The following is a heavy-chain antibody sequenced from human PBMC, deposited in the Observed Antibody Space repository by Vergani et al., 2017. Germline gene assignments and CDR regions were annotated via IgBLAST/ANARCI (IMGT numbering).Heavy chain of an antibody. Sequence: QVQLQQWGAGLLKPSETLSLTCAVYSGSFSGYYWSWIRQPPGKGLEWIGEINHSGSTNYNPSLKSRVTISVDTSKNQFSLKLSSVTAADTAVYYCARGPRLTWYYYYYYMDVWGKGTTVTVSS. CDR1: SGSFSGYY. CDR3: ARGPRLTWYYYYYYMDV. CDR2: INHSGST. J-gene: IGHJ6*03. V-gene: IGHV4-34*01.